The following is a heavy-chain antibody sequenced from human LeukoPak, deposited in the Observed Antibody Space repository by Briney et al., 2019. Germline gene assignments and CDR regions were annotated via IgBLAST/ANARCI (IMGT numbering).Heavy chain of an antibody. V-gene: IGHV3-53*01. Sequence: GGSLRLSCAASGFTVSTNYMSWVRQAPGKGLEWVSLIYSGGLTYYAGSVKGRFTISRDNSKNTLYLQMNSLRAEDTAVYYCARAQYSGRYWGDFDNWGQGTLVTVSS. D-gene: IGHD1-26*01. CDR1: GFTVSTNY. CDR2: IYSGGLT. CDR3: ARAQYSGRYWGDFDN. J-gene: IGHJ4*02.